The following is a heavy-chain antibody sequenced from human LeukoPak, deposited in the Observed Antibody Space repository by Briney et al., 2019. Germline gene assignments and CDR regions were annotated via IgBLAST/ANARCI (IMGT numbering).Heavy chain of an antibody. CDR3: ARHGGPYYDILTGSIVAFDI. V-gene: IGHV4-4*07. J-gene: IGHJ3*02. CDR2: IYTSGST. CDR1: GGSISSYY. Sequence: NASENLSLTCTVSGGSISSYYWSWIRQPDGKGLEWIGRIYTSGSTNYNPSLKSRVTMSVDTSKNQFSLKLSSVTAADTAVYYCARHGGPYYDILTGSIVAFDIWGQGTMVTVSS. D-gene: IGHD3-9*01.